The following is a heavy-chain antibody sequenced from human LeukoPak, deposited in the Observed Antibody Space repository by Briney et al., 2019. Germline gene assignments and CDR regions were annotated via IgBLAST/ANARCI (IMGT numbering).Heavy chain of an antibody. J-gene: IGHJ6*02. Sequence: PGGSRRLSCAAAGFTLSINYMSWVRQAPGKGLEWVSVIYSGGSTYYADSVKGRFTISRDNPKNTLYLQMNSLRAEDTAVYYCARDSDYGDYYYYGMDVWGQGTTVTVSS. CDR2: IYSGGST. D-gene: IGHD4-17*01. CDR3: ARDSDYGDYYYYGMDV. CDR1: GFTLSINY. V-gene: IGHV3-53*01.